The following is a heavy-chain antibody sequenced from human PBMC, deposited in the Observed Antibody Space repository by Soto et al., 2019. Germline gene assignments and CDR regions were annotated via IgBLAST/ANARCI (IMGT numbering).Heavy chain of an antibody. CDR3: ARGRRQAAAGMAYYYGMDV. D-gene: IGHD6-13*01. V-gene: IGHV4-34*01. J-gene: IGHJ6*02. CDR1: GGSLSGYY. CDR2: INHSGST. Sequence: SETLSLTCAVYGGSLSGYYLSWIRQPPGKGLEWIGEINHSGSTNYNPSLKSRVTISVDTSKSQFSLKLSSVTAADTAVYYCARGRRQAAAGMAYYYGMDVWGQGTTVTVSS.